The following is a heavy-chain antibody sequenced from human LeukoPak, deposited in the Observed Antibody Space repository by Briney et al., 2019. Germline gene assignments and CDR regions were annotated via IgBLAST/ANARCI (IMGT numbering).Heavy chain of an antibody. D-gene: IGHD3-10*01. CDR3: ARGHMVRGVITIFDY. Sequence: ASVKVSCKASGYTFTGYYMHWVRQAPGQGLEWMGRINPNSGGTNYAQKFQGRVTTTRDTSISTAYMELSRLRSDDTAVYYCARGHMVRGVITIFDYWGQGTLVTVSS. CDR1: GYTFTGYY. V-gene: IGHV1-2*06. J-gene: IGHJ4*02. CDR2: INPNSGGT.